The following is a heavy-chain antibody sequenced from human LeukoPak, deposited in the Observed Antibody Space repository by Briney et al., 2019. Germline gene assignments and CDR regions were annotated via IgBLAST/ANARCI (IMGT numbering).Heavy chain of an antibody. D-gene: IGHD3-10*01. Sequence: RPSGTLSLTCAVSGGSISSSNWWSWVRQPPGKGLEWIGEIYNSGSTNYNPSLKSRVTISVDKSKNQFSLKLSSVTAADTAVYYCASYGYYGSGSYYSIPYYFDYWGQGTLVTVSS. CDR3: ASYGYYGSGSYYSIPYYFDY. V-gene: IGHV4-4*02. J-gene: IGHJ4*02. CDR1: GGSISSSNW. CDR2: IYNSGST.